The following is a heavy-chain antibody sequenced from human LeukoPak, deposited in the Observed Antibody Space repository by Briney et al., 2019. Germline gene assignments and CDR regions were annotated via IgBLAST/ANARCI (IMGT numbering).Heavy chain of an antibody. Sequence: GGSLRSSCASCEFTFSSYSMNWVRQAPGKGLEWVSSISSSSSYIYYADSVKGRFTISRDNAKNSLYLQMNSLRAEDTAMYYCARVESYGYIRTFDYWGQGTLVTVSS. J-gene: IGHJ4*02. CDR3: ARVESYGYIRTFDY. CDR2: ISSSSSYI. D-gene: IGHD5-18*01. CDR1: EFTFSSYS. V-gene: IGHV3-21*01.